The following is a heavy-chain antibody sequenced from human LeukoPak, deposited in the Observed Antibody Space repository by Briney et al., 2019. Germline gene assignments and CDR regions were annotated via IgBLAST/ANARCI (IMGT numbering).Heavy chain of an antibody. CDR3: ARDFRDWDGYNPFDY. J-gene: IGHJ4*02. D-gene: IGHD5-24*01. V-gene: IGHV3-21*01. CDR2: ISSSSSYI. Sequence: ISSSSSYIYYADSVKGRFTISRDNAKNSLYLQMNSLRAEDTAVYYCARDFRDWDGYNPFDYWGQGTLVTVSS.